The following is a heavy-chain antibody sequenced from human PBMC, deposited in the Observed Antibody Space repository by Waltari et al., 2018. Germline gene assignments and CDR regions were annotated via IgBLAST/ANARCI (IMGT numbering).Heavy chain of an antibody. CDR1: GFTVSSNY. D-gene: IGHD3-22*01. V-gene: IGHV3-53*01. CDR3: ARIYDSSGYPTYWYFDL. Sequence: EVQLVESGGGLIQPGGSLRLSCAASGFTVSSNYMSWVRQAPGKGLEWVSVIYSGSSTYYADSVKVRCTISRDNSKNTLYLQMNSLRAEDTAVYYCARIYDSSGYPTYWYFDLWGRGTLVTVSS. J-gene: IGHJ2*01. CDR2: IYSGSST.